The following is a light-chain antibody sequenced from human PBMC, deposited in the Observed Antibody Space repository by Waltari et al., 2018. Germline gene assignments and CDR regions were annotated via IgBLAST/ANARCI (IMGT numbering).Light chain of an antibody. Sequence: QSVLTQPPSASGTPGQRVTISCSGSSSNIGGYPVTWYQPLPGTAPKLLIYSNNQRPSGVPDRFSGSKSGTSASLVISGLQSEDEADYYCATWDDSLSGPVFGGGTKLTVL. CDR2: SNN. V-gene: IGLV1-44*01. J-gene: IGLJ3*02. CDR3: ATWDDSLSGPV. CDR1: SSNIGGYP.